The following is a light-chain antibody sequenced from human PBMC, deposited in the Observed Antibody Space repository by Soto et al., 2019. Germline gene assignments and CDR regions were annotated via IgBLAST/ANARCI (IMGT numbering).Light chain of an antibody. J-gene: IGLJ1*01. CDR2: DVS. Sequence: QSVVTQPASVSGSPGQSITISCTGTSSDVGGYNYVSWYQQHPGKAPKLMIYDVSNRPSVVSNRFSGSKSGNTASLTISGLQAEDEADYYCSSYTSSSTPYYVFGTGTKVTVL. CDR1: SSDVGGYNY. V-gene: IGLV2-14*01. CDR3: SSYTSSSTPYYV.